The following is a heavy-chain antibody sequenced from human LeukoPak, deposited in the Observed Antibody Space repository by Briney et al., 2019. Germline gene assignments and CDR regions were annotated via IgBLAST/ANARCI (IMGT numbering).Heavy chain of an antibody. CDR3: AREGGLNYDFWSGYPYYYYYYMDV. Sequence: GSSVKVSCKASGGTFSSYAISWVRQAPGQGLEWMGRIIPILGIANYAQKFQSRVTITADKSTSTAYMELSSLRSDDTAVYYCAREGGLNYDFWSGYPYYYYYYMDVWGKGTTVTVSS. J-gene: IGHJ6*03. D-gene: IGHD3-3*01. CDR1: GGTFSSYA. CDR2: IIPILGIA. V-gene: IGHV1-69*04.